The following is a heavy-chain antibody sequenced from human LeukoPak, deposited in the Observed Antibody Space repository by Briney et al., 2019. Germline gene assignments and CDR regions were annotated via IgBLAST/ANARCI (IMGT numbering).Heavy chain of an antibody. CDR3: ARHTTDRPNLIDH. CDR2: IWYDGSNK. J-gene: IGHJ4*02. V-gene: IGHV3-33*03. D-gene: IGHD6-6*01. Sequence: GGSLRLSCAASGFTFGSYGMHWVRQAPGKGLEWVAVIWYDGSNKYYADSVKGRFTISRDNARDTLYLQMNSLRAEDTAVYYCARHTTDRPNLIDHWGQGTLVTVSS. CDR1: GFTFGSYG.